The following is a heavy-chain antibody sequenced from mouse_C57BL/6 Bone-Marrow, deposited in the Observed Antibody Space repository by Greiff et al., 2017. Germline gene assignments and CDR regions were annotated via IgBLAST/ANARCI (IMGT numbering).Heavy chain of an antibody. CDR2: IYPRSGNT. D-gene: IGHD2-2*01. Sequence: VQLKESGAELARPGASVKLSCKASGYTFTSYGISWGKQRTGQGLEGIGEIYPRSGNTYNNEKFKGKATLTADKSSSTAYMELRSLTSEDSAVYFCARIGWLRRGFAYWGQGTLVTVSA. V-gene: IGHV1-81*01. CDR3: ARIGWLRRGFAY. J-gene: IGHJ3*01. CDR1: GYTFTSYG.